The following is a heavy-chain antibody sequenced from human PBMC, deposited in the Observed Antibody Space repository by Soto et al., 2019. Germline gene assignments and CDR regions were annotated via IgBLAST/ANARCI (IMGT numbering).Heavy chain of an antibody. D-gene: IGHD3-3*01. V-gene: IGHV1-8*01. J-gene: IGHJ6*02. Sequence: GASVKVSCKASGYTFTSYDINWVRQATGQGLEWMGWMNPNSGNTGYAQKFQGRVTMTRNTSISTAYMELSSLRSEDTAVYYCANSLPPHERFVGWSNRPRYEHNGVDVWGQGTTVTSP. CDR1: GYTFTSYD. CDR3: ANSLPPHERFVGWSNRPRYEHNGVDV. CDR2: MNPNSGNT.